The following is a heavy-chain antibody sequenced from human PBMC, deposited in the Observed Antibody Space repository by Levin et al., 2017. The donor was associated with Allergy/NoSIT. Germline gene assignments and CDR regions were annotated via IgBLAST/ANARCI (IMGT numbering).Heavy chain of an antibody. V-gene: IGHV1-18*01. D-gene: IGHD3-3*01. CDR2: ISAYNGNT. CDR3: ARDGGYQSDDVWGGYYTNGFDP. J-gene: IGHJ5*02. Sequence: ASVKVSCKASGYTFTSYGISWVRQAPGQGLEWMGWISAYNGNTNYAQKLQGRVTMTTDTSTSTAYMELRSLRSDDTAVYYCARDGGYQSDDVWGGYYTNGFDPWGQGTLVTVSS. CDR1: GYTFTSYG.